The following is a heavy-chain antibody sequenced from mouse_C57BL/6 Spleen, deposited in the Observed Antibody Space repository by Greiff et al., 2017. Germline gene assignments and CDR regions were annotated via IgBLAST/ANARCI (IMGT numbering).Heavy chain of an antibody. Sequence: VQLQQSDAELVKPGASVKISCKVSGYTFTDHTIHWMKQRPEQGLEWIGYIYPRDGSTKYNEKFKGKATLTADKSSSTAYMQLNSLTSEDSAVYFCARYPAIYYYGPWFAYWGQGTLVTVSA. D-gene: IGHD1-1*01. CDR2: IYPRDGST. CDR1: GYTFTDHT. V-gene: IGHV1-78*01. J-gene: IGHJ3*01. CDR3: ARYPAIYYYGPWFAY.